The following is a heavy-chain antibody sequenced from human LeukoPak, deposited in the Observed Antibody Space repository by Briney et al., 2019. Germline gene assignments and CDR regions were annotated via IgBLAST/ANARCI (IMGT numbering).Heavy chain of an antibody. Sequence: GGSLRLSCAASGFTFSSYGMSWIRQAPGKGLEWVSYISSSGSTIYYADSVKGRFTISRDNAKNSLYLQMNSLRAEDTAVYYCARGYYYDSSGYYGYYFDYWGQGTLVTVSS. CDR1: GFTFSSYG. CDR2: ISSSGSTI. CDR3: ARGYYYDSSGYYGYYFDY. V-gene: IGHV3-11*01. D-gene: IGHD3-22*01. J-gene: IGHJ4*02.